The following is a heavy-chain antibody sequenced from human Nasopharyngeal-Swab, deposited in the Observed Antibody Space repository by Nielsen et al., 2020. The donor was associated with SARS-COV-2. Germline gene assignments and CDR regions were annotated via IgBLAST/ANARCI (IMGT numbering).Heavy chain of an antibody. CDR2: INPSGGST. CDR3: ARDVTVTTNYYYYYGMDV. J-gene: IGHJ6*02. CDR1: GYTFTDYY. D-gene: IGHD4-17*01. V-gene: IGHV1-46*01. Sequence: ASVKVSCKASGYTFTDYYMHWVRQAPGQGLEWMGIINPSGGSTSYAQKFQGRVTMTRDTSTSTVYMELSSLRSEDTAVYYCARDVTVTTNYYYYYGMDVWGQGTTVTVSS.